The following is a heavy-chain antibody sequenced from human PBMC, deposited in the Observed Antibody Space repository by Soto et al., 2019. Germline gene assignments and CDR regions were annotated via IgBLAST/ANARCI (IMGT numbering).Heavy chain of an antibody. CDR3: ARMTAAGIVDPATTNFDY. V-gene: IGHV2-70*11. D-gene: IGHD6-13*01. CDR1: GFSLSTSGMC. CDR2: IDWDDDK. J-gene: IGHJ4*02. Sequence: SGPTLVNPTQTLTLTCTFSGFSLSTSGMCVSWIRQPPGKALEWLARIDWDDDKYYSTSLKTRLTISKDTSKNQVVLTMTNMDPVDTATYYCARMTAAGIVDPATTNFDYWGQGTLVTVSS.